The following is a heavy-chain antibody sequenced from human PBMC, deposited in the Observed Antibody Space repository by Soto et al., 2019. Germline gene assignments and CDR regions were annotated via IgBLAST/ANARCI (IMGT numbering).Heavy chain of an antibody. CDR2: IYWDDDK. Sequence: ASGPTLVNPTQTLTLTCTFSGFSLSPSGVGVGWIRQPPGKALEWLALIYWDDDKRYSPSLKSRLTIAKDTSKNQVVLTMTNMDPVDTATYYCARCGRWISTTRLPSPVFDYWGQGTLVTVSS. D-gene: IGHD5-12*01. J-gene: IGHJ4*02. CDR3: ARCGRWISTTRLPSPVFDY. V-gene: IGHV2-5*02. CDR1: GFSLSPSGVG.